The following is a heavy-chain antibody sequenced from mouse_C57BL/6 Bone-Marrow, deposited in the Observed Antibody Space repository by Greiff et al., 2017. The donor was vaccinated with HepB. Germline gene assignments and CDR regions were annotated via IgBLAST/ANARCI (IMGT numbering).Heavy chain of an antibody. CDR2: IYPRSGNT. D-gene: IGHD2-2*01. J-gene: IGHJ3*01. CDR3: ARERGYGPFAY. Sequence: QVQLKESGAELARPGASVKLSCKASGYTFTSYGISWVKQRTGQGLEWIGEIYPRSGNTYYNEKFKGKATLTADKSSSTAYMDLRSLTSEDSAVYFCARERGYGPFAYWGQGTLVTVSA. CDR1: GYTFTSYG. V-gene: IGHV1-81*01.